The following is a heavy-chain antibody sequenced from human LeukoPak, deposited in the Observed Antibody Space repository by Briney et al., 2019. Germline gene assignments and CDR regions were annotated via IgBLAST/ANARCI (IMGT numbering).Heavy chain of an antibody. CDR1: GYTFRRHY. J-gene: IGHJ4*02. CDR2: INPNTCVT. Sequence: TVKVSCKASGYTFRRHYLHWVSQPSARARECMGRINPNTCVTQYTENFQGRVTMTGDTAISTAYMELNGLRSADTAIYYCARTWIQLFTPDFDLWGQGTLVTVSS. V-gene: IGHV1-2*06. D-gene: IGHD5-18*01. CDR3: ARTWIQLFTPDFDL.